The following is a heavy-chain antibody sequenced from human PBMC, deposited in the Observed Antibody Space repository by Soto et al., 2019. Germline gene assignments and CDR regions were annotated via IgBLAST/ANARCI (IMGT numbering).Heavy chain of an antibody. CDR1: GYTFTSYD. V-gene: IGHV1-8*01. J-gene: IGHJ6*03. CDR3: ARGNLRLGWKRAYYYYMDV. D-gene: IGHD6-19*01. Sequence: GASVKVSCKASGYTFTSYDINWVRQATGQGLEWKGWMNPNSGNTGYAQKFQGRVTMTRNNSISTAYMELSSLRSEDTAVYYCARGNLRLGWKRAYYYYMDVWGKGTTVTVSS. CDR2: MNPNSGNT.